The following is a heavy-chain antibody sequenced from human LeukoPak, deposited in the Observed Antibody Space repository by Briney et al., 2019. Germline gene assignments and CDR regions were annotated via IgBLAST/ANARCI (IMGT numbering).Heavy chain of an antibody. CDR2: IDASGSDT. CDR1: EFPFSVYA. CDR3: ADYRKPQGLDY. J-gene: IGHJ4*02. Sequence: GGSLRLSCEVSEFPFSVYAMAWVRQAPGQGLEWVSAIDASGSDTYYTDSVKGRFTISRDDSKNTVYLQMNSLRVEDTAVYYCADYRKPQGLDYWGQGTLVTVSS. D-gene: IGHD1-14*01. V-gene: IGHV3-23*01.